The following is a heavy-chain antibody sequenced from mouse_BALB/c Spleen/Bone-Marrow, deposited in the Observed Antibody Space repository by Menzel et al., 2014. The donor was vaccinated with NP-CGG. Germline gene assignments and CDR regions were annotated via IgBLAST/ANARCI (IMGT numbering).Heavy chain of an antibody. CDR3: ARDMGGLLFDY. J-gene: IGHJ2*01. CDR1: GFTFTDYY. Sequence: EVQVVESGGGLVQPGGSLRLSCATSGFTFTDYYMNWVRQPPGKALEWLGFIRNKAYSYTTEYSASVKGRFTISRDNSQSILYLQMNTLRAEDSATYYCARDMGGLLFDYWGQGTTLTVSS. CDR2: IRNKAYSYTT. V-gene: IGHV7-3*02. D-gene: IGHD2-3*01.